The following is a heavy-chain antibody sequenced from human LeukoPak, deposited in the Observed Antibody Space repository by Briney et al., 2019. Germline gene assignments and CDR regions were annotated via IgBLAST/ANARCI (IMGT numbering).Heavy chain of an antibody. CDR2: IYYSGST. CDR1: GGSVSSGSYY. CDR3: ARCPDLNSEGFDY. V-gene: IGHV4-61*01. D-gene: IGHD1-14*01. J-gene: IGHJ4*02. Sequence: PSETLSLTGTVSGGSVSSGSYYWSWIRQPPGKGLEWIGYIYYSGSTNYNPSLKSRVTISVDTSKNQFSLKLSSVTAADTAVYYCARCPDLNSEGFDYWGQGTLVTVSS.